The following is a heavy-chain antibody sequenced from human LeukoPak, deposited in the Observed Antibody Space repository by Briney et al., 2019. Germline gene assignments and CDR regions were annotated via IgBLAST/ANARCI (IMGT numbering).Heavy chain of an antibody. D-gene: IGHD2-21*01. J-gene: IGHJ4*02. CDR1: GFTFNNHA. V-gene: IGHV3-23*01. CDR2: VSGNGDGT. Sequence: PGGSLRLSCAASGFTFNNHAMNWVRQAPGKGLEWVSSVSGNGDGTYYADSVMGRFSISRGNSKNTVYLQMSSLRAENTAMYYCASKGTSFPFDYWGRGTLVTVSS. CDR3: ASKGTSFPFDY.